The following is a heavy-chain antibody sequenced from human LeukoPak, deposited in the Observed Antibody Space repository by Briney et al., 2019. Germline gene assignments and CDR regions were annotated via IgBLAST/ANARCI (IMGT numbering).Heavy chain of an antibody. D-gene: IGHD3-10*01. CDR2: INHNGNT. Sequence: SQTLSLTCTVSGGSISSGDYYWSWIRQPPGKGLEWIGEINHNGNTNYNPSLKSRVTMSVDTSKNQFSLRLNSVTAADTAVYYCAKGPQTGWFDTWGQGTLVTVSS. CDR3: AKGPQTGWFDT. J-gene: IGHJ5*02. CDR1: GGSISSGDYY. V-gene: IGHV4-30-4*08.